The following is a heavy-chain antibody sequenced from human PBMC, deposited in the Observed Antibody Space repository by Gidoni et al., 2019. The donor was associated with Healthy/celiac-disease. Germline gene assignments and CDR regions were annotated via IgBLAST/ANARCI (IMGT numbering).Heavy chain of an antibody. CDR2: IKSKTDGGTT. V-gene: IGHV3-15*01. J-gene: IGHJ4*02. CDR1: GFTFSNAW. D-gene: IGHD2-2*01. Sequence: EVQLVESGGGLVKPGGSLRLSCAASGFTFSNAWLSWVRQAPGKGLEWVGRIKSKTDGGTTDYAAPVKGRFTISRDDSKNTLYLQMNSLKTEDTAVYYCTTDSPPKGYCSSTSCYAGVGYWGQGTLVTVSS. CDR3: TTDSPPKGYCSSTSCYAGVGY.